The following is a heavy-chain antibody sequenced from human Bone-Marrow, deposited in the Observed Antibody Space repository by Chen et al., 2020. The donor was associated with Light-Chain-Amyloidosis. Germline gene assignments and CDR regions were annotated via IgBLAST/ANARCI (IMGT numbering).Heavy chain of an antibody. CDR1: GLSFSGFL. CDR2: IKQNETER. CDR3: ARANYWGSYRYNAQGFDY. J-gene: IGHJ4*02. V-gene: IGHV3-7*03. Sequence: EVLLLESGVGLVLPGDSMTLVSVAFGLSFSGFLLTWVRQRPGKGLGWVAKIKQNETERYYVDCVKGRFTISRDNTKNSVYLQMNTLGDEDTAVYYCARANYWGSYRYNAQGFDYWGRGTLVTVSS. D-gene: IGHD3-16*02.